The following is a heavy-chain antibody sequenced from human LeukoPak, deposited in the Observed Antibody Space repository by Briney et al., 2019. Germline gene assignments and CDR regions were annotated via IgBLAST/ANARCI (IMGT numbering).Heavy chain of an antibody. J-gene: IGHJ4*02. Sequence: SGGSLRLSCAASGFTFSSYWMTWVRQAPGKGLEWVAVISYDGSNKYYADSVKGRFTISRDNSKNTLYLQMNSLRAEDTAVYYCARSITMIVVVRAYYFDYWGQGTLVTVSS. CDR3: ARSITMIVVVRAYYFDY. V-gene: IGHV3-30-3*01. D-gene: IGHD3-22*01. CDR1: GFTFSSYW. CDR2: ISYDGSNK.